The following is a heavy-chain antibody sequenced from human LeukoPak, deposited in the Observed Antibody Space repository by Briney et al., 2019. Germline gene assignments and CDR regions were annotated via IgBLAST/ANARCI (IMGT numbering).Heavy chain of an antibody. CDR2: IYTSGST. D-gene: IGHD5-24*01. J-gene: IGHJ4*02. CDR3: AREVWKMATITLDY. V-gene: IGHV4-4*07. Sequence: PSETLSLTCTVSGGSISSYYWSWIRQPAGKGLEWIGRIYTSGSTNYNPSLKSRVTMSVDTSKNQFSLKLSSVTAADTAVYYCAREVWKMATITLDYWGQGTLVTVSS. CDR1: GGSISSYY.